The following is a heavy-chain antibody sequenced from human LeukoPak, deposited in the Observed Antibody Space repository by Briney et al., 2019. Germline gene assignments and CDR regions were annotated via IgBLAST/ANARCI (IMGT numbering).Heavy chain of an antibody. V-gene: IGHV3-23*01. CDR3: AKDLVTGTY. CDR2: ISRSGGST. J-gene: IGHJ4*02. D-gene: IGHD6-19*01. Sequence: GSLRLSCAASGFTFSSYAMSWVRQAPGKGLEWVSSISRSGGSTYYADSVKGRFAISRDNSKNTLYLQMNSLRAEDTALYYCAKDLVTGTYWGQGTLVTVSS. CDR1: GFTFSSYA.